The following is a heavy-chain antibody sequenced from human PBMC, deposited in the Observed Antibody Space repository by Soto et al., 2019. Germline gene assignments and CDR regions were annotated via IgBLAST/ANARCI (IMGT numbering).Heavy chain of an antibody. Sequence: QVQLVQSGAEVKKPGASVKVSCKASGYTFTSYGISWVRQAPGQGLEWLGWISAYNGNTNYAQKLQGRVTMTTDTSTSTAYMELRSLRSDDTAVYYCARSVSDIVVVVAATPNYYFDYWGQGTLVTVSS. V-gene: IGHV1-18*01. CDR1: GYTFTSYG. CDR2: ISAYNGNT. CDR3: ARSVSDIVVVVAATPNYYFDY. D-gene: IGHD2-15*01. J-gene: IGHJ4*02.